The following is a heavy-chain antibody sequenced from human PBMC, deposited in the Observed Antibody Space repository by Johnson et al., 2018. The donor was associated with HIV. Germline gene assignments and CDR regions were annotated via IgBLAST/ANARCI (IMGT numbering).Heavy chain of an antibody. Sequence: EVQLVESGGGVVQPGRSLRLSCAASGFTFSSYAMHWVRQAPGKGLEWVSGISWNSGSIGYADSVTGRFTISRDNAKNSLYLQMGSLRAEDMAVYYCASEVYRDAFDIWGQGTMVTVSS. D-gene: IGHD5-12*01. CDR1: GFTFSSYA. V-gene: IGHV3-9*03. J-gene: IGHJ3*02. CDR3: ASEVYRDAFDI. CDR2: ISWNSGSI.